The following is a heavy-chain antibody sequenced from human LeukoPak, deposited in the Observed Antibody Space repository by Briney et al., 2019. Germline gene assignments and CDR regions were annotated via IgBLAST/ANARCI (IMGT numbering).Heavy chain of an antibody. CDR3: ARDPEGGLD. CDR2: IYYSGST. J-gene: IGHJ4*02. V-gene: IGHV4-59*12. Sequence: TSETLSLTCTVSGGSISSYYWSWIRQPPGKGLEWIGYIYYSGSTNYNPSLKSRVTISVDTSKNQFSLKLSSVTAADTAVYYCARDPEGGLDWGQGTLVTVSS. D-gene: IGHD1-14*01. CDR1: GGSISSYY.